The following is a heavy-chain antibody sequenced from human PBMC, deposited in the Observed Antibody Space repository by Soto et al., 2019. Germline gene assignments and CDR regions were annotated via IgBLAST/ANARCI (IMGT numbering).Heavy chain of an antibody. D-gene: IGHD4-17*01. CDR2: ISYDGSNK. CDR1: GFTFSSYG. CDR3: AKGTTVVSNPFFDY. J-gene: IGHJ4*02. V-gene: IGHV3-30*18. Sequence: LRLSCAASGFTFSSYGMHWVRQAPGKGLEWVAVISYDGSNKYYADSVKGRFTISRDNSKNTLYLQMNSLRAEDTAVYYCAKGTTVVSNPFFDYWGQGTLVTVSS.